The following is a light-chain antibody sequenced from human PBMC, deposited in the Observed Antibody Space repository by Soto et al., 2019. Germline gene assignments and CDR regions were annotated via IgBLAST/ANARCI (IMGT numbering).Light chain of an antibody. V-gene: IGKV3-20*01. Sequence: EIVLTQSPGTLSLSPGERATLSCRASQSVSSSYLACYQQKPGQAPRLLIYDTSSRATGIPDRFSGSGSGTDFTLAISRLEPEDFAVYYCQHCGSSPSFGQGTKVELK. CDR2: DTS. CDR3: QHCGSSPS. CDR1: QSVSSSY. J-gene: IGKJ1*01.